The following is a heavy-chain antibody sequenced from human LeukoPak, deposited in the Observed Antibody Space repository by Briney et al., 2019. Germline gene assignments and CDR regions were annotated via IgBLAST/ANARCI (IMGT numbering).Heavy chain of an antibody. J-gene: IGHJ4*02. D-gene: IGHD3-10*01. CDR2: ITGNGGGT. CDR1: GFTFSIYA. Sequence: GGSLRLSCSASGFTFSIYAMQWVRQAPGKGLEYVSSITGNGGGTYYADSVKGRFTISRDNSKNTLYLQMSSLRAEDTAIYYCVRDFGLADWGRGTLVTVSS. V-gene: IGHV3-64D*09. CDR3: VRDFGLAD.